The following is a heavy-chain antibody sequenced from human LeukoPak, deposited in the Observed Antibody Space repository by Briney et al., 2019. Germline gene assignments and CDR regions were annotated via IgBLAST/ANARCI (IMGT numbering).Heavy chain of an antibody. J-gene: IGHJ4*02. CDR1: GFTFSNYA. Sequence: QPGRSLRLSCAASGFTFSNYAMHWVRQAPGKGLEWVAVISSDGSNKYYADSVKGRFTISRDNSKNTLYLQMNSLRAEDTTVYYCFFPGVTGKVYWGQGTLVTVSS. V-gene: IGHV3-30-3*01. D-gene: IGHD1-20*01. CDR2: ISSDGSNK. CDR3: FFPGVTGKVY.